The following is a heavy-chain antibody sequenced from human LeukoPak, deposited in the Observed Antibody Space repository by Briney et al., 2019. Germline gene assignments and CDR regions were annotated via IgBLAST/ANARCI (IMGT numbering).Heavy chain of an antibody. CDR1: GFTFSSYG. D-gene: IGHD3-16*02. CDR3: AKSLDYDYVWGSYHPSSLDY. J-gene: IGHJ4*02. V-gene: IGHV3-30*18. Sequence: GGSLRLSCAASGFTFSSYGMHWVRQAPGKGLEWVAVISYDGSNKYYADSVKGRFTISRDNSKNTLYLQMNSLRAEDTAVYYCAKSLDYDYVWGSYHPSSLDYWAREPWSPSPQ. CDR2: ISYDGSNK.